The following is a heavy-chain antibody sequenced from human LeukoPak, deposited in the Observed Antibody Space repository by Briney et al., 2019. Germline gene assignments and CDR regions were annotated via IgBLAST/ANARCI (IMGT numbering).Heavy chain of an antibody. Sequence: GASVKVSCKVSGYTLTELSMHWVRQAPGKGLEWMGGFDPEDGETIYAQKFQGRVTMTRDTSTSTVYMELSSLRSEDTAVYYCARDEGYDPRLGADYWGQGTLVTVSS. CDR2: FDPEDGET. CDR3: ARDEGYDPRLGADY. J-gene: IGHJ4*02. CDR1: GYTLTELS. D-gene: IGHD2-15*01. V-gene: IGHV1-24*01.